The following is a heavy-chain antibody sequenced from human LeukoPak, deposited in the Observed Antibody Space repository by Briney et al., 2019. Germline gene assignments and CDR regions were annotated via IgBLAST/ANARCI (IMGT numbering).Heavy chain of an antibody. V-gene: IGHV1-8*03. CDR3: ARDRGTIARNYYYYYMDV. D-gene: IGHD1-1*01. CDR2: MNPNSGNT. CDR1: GYTFTSYY. J-gene: IGHJ6*03. Sequence: GASVKVSCKASGYTFTSYYMHWVRQATGQGLEWMGWMNPNSGNTGYAQKFQGRVTIIRNTSISTAYLELSSLRSEDTAVYYCARDRGTIARNYYYYYMDVWGKGTTVTVSS.